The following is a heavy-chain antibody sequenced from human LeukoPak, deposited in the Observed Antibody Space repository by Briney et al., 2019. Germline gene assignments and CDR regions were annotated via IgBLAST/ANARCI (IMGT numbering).Heavy chain of an antibody. J-gene: IGHJ4*02. CDR3: ARDPTGTGGFDY. CDR1: GFTVSSNY. V-gene: IGHV3-53*01. Sequence: AGVSLRLSCAASGFTVSSNYMSWVRQAPGKGLEWVSVIYSGGSTYYADSVKGRFTISRDNSKNTLYLQMNSLRAEDTAVYYCARDPTGTGGFDYWGQGTLVTVSS. CDR2: IYSGGST. D-gene: IGHD1-1*01.